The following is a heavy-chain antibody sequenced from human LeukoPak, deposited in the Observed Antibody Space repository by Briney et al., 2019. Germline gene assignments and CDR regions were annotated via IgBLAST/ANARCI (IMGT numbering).Heavy chain of an antibody. J-gene: IGHJ4*02. CDR1: GFTFSNYW. V-gene: IGHV3-74*01. CDR3: VRERTNYYDSSGYY. CDR2: INTDGSST. Sequence: GGSLRLSCAASGFTFSNYWMHWVRQAPGKGLVWVSRINTDGSSTSYADSVKGRFTISRDNAKNSLYLEMNSLRAEDTAVYYCVRERTNYYDSSGYYWGQGTLVTVS. D-gene: IGHD3-22*01.